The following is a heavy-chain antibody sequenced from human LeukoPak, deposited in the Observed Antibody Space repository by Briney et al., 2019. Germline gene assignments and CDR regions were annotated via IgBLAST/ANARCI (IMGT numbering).Heavy chain of an antibody. V-gene: IGHV3-48*03. CDR1: GFTFSSYE. D-gene: IGHD3-3*01. CDR2: ISSSGSTI. CDR3: AKIGRRYDFWTGHYEEEVDYMDV. Sequence: GGSLRLSCAASGFTFSSYEMNWVRQAPGKGLEWVSYISSSGSTIYYADSVKGRFTISRDNSKNTLYLQMNSLRAEDAAVYYCAKIGRRYDFWTGHYEEEVDYMDVWGKGTTVTVSS. J-gene: IGHJ6*03.